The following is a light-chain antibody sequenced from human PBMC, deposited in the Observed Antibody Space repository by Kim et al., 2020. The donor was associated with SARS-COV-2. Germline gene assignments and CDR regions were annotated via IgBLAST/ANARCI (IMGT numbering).Light chain of an antibody. CDR1: SRRSYY. CDR2: GKN. Sequence: VALGQTVRITCQGDSRRSYYASWYKQKPGQAPIVVIYGKNNRPSGIPDRFSGSSSGNTASLTITGTQAGDEADYYCNSRDSNDNVVFGGGTKLTVL. V-gene: IGLV3-19*01. CDR3: NSRDSNDNVV. J-gene: IGLJ2*01.